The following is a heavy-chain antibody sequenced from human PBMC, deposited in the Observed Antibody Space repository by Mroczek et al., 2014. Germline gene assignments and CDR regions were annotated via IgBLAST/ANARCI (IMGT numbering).Heavy chain of an antibody. D-gene: IGHD5-12*01. CDR2: IYYSGST. Sequence: QVQLQQWGPGLVKPSETLSLTCTVSGGSISSSSYYWGWIRQPPGKGLEWIGSIYYSGSTYYNPSLKSRVTISVDTSKNQFSLKLSSVTAADTAVYYCARHPLSPLASGYAYRKPYNWFDPWGQGTLVTVSS. V-gene: IGHV4-39*01. CDR1: GGSISSSSYY. J-gene: IGHJ5*02. CDR3: ARHPLSPLASGYAYRKPYNWFDP.